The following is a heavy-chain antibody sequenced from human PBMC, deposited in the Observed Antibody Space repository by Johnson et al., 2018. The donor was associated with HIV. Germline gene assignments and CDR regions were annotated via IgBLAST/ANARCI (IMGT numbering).Heavy chain of an antibody. CDR2: IRYDGNNE. CDR3: AKSSYSYGRRGLGAFDI. V-gene: IGHV3-30*02. Sequence: QVQLVESGGGVFQPGGSLRLSCAASGVTFSSYGMHWVRQAPGKGLEWVAFIRYDGNNEYYPDSVKGRFTISRDNSKNTLYLQMNSLRAEDTAVYYGAKSSYSYGRRGLGAFDIWGQGTMVTVSS. J-gene: IGHJ3*02. D-gene: IGHD3-10*01. CDR1: GVTFSSYG.